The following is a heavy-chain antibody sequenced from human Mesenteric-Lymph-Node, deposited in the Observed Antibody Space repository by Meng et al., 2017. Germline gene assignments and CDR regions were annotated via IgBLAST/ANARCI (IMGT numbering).Heavy chain of an antibody. J-gene: IGHJ5*02. Sequence: GGSLRLSCAVSGYSISSGYYWGWIRQPPGKGLEWVSVIYSGGSTYYADSVKGRFTISRHNSKNTLYLQMNSLRAEDTAVYYCARARVRVVAATNRWFDPWGQGTLVTVSS. CDR2: IYSGGST. CDR3: ARARVRVVAATNRWFDP. CDR1: GYSISSGYY. D-gene: IGHD2-15*01. V-gene: IGHV3-53*04.